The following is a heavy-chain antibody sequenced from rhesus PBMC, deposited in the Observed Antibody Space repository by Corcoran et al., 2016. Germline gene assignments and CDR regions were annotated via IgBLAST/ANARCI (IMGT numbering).Heavy chain of an antibody. CDR1: GASISSYW. V-gene: IGHV4-80*01. CDR3: ARRDNVYYFDY. J-gene: IGHJ4*01. D-gene: IGHD1-20*01. Sequence: QVQLQESGPGLVKPSETLSLTCAVSGASISSYWWSWIRQPPGKGLEWIGEINGNSGNTYSHPPLKRRFTISQDASKNRFSLKLRSVTAADTAVYYGARRDNVYYFDYWGQGVLVTVSS. CDR2: INGNSGNT.